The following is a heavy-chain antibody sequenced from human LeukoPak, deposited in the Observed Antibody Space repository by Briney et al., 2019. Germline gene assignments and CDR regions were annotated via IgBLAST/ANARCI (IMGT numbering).Heavy chain of an antibody. D-gene: IGHD5-12*01. Sequence: GGSLRLSCAASGFTFSTYWMHWVRHAPGKGLVWVSRINSDGSRTSYADFVKGRFTISRDNAKNTLYLQMNSLRAEDTAVYYCAREHYSGYDWGTNWFDPWGQGTLVTVSS. CDR2: INSDGSRT. CDR1: GFTFSTYW. CDR3: AREHYSGYDWGTNWFDP. V-gene: IGHV3-74*01. J-gene: IGHJ5*02.